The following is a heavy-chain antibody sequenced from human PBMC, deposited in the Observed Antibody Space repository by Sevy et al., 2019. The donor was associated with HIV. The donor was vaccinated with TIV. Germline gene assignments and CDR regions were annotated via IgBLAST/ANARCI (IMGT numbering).Heavy chain of an antibody. CDR3: ARGPRRSTYYYMDV. CDR2: ISSSSSTI. D-gene: IGHD2-2*01. J-gene: IGHJ6*03. CDR1: GFTFSSYS. V-gene: IGHV3-48*01. Sequence: GGSLRLSCAASGFTFSSYSMNWVGQAPGKGLEWVSYISSSSSTIYYADSVKGRFTISRDNAKNSLYLQMNSLRAEDTAVYYCARGPRRSTYYYMDVWGEGTTVTVSS.